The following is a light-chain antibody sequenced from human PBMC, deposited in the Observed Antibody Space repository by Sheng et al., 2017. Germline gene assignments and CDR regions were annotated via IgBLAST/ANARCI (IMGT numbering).Light chain of an antibody. V-gene: IGKV3D-11*02. Sequence: IVLTQSPATLSLSPGERATLSCRASQSVGTYLAWFQQRPGQPPRLLMYDVSKRVTGIPARFRGSGSGADFTLIISDVESDDVGTYYCQQRTSWQVTFGPGTKIEIK. CDR2: DVS. J-gene: IGKJ4*01. CDR1: QSVGTY. CDR3: QQRTSWQVT.